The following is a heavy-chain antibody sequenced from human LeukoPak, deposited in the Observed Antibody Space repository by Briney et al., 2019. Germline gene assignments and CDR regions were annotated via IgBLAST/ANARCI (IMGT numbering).Heavy chain of an antibody. CDR3: AKDLGDITMVRGVGFDP. V-gene: IGHV3-23*01. CDR2: ISGSGGST. Sequence: GGSLRLSCAASGFTFSSYAMSWVRQAPGKGLEWVSAISGSGGSTYYADSVKGRFTISRDNSKNTLYLQMNSLRAEDTAVYYCAKDLGDITMVRGVGFDPWAQGTLVTVSS. D-gene: IGHD3-10*01. CDR1: GFTFSSYA. J-gene: IGHJ5*02.